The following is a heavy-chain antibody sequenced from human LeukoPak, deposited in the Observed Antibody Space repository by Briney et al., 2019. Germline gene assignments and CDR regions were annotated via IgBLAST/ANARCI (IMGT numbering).Heavy chain of an antibody. V-gene: IGHV5-51*01. CDR1: GYSFTSYW. D-gene: IGHD2-8*02. J-gene: IGHJ6*02. CDR2: IYPGDSDT. CDR3: ARHTEFFSYYYGMDV. Sequence: GESLKISCKGSGYSFTSYWIGWVRQMPEKGLEWMGIIYPGDSDTRYSPSFQGQVTISADKSISTAYLQWSSLKASDTAMYYCARHTEFFSYYYGMDVWGQGTTVTVSS.